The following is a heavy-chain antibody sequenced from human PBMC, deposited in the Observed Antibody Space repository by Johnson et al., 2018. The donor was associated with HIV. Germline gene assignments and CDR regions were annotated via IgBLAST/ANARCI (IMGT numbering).Heavy chain of an antibody. Sequence: QVQLVESGGGVVQPGKSLRLSCAASGFTFSGYAIHWVRQAPGKGLEWVSVVYSGGSTYYADSVKGRFTISRDNSKNTVSLQMNSLRAEDTALYYCARAPKKYNWDYMMALDIWGQGTMVTVSS. CDR1: GFTFSGYA. J-gene: IGHJ3*02. V-gene: IGHV3-NL1*01. CDR2: VYSGGST. CDR3: ARAPKKYNWDYMMALDI. D-gene: IGHD1-7*01.